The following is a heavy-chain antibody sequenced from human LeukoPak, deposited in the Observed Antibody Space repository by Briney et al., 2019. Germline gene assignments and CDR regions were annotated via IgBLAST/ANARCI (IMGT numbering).Heavy chain of an antibody. D-gene: IGHD4-11*01. CDR2: IKSKTDGGTT. CDR1: GFTFSTYA. V-gene: IGHV3-15*01. Sequence: GGSLRLSCAASGFTFSTYAMSWVRQAPGKGLEWVGRIKSKTDGGTTDYAAPVKGRFTISRDDSKNTLYLQMNSLKTEDTAVYYCTTDYSNYYFDYWGQGTLVTVSS. J-gene: IGHJ4*02. CDR3: TTDYSNYYFDY.